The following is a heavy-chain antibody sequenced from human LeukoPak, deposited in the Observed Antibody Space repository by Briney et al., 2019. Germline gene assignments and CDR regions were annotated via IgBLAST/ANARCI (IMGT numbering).Heavy chain of an antibody. CDR3: AKGSVILTGYYPPPYYFDY. V-gene: IGHV3-23*01. CDR1: GFTFSSYA. D-gene: IGHD3-9*01. J-gene: IGHJ4*02. CDR2: ISGSGGST. Sequence: GGSLKLSCAASGFTFSSYAMSWVRQAPGKGLEWVSAISGSGGSTYYADSVKGRFTISRDNSKNTLYLQMNSLRAEDTAVYYCAKGSVILTGYYPPPYYFDYWGQGTLVTVSS.